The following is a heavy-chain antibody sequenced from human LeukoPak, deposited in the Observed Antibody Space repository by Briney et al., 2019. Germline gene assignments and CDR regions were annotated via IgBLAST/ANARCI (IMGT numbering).Heavy chain of an antibody. D-gene: IGHD3-3*01. CDR1: GFTFRSYA. J-gene: IGHJ4*02. V-gene: IGHV3-23*01. CDR3: AKDLDDFWSGYWGPFDY. Sequence: GGPLRLSCAASGFTFRSYAMRWARQARGKRVEWVSAISGSGGSTLSALSVEGRFTISRDNSKNTLYLQMNSLRAEDTAVYYCAKDLDDFWSGYWGPFDYWGQGTLVTVSS. CDR2: ISGSGGST.